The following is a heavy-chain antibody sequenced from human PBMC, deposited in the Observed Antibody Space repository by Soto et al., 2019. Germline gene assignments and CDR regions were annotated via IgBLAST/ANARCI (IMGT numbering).Heavy chain of an antibody. D-gene: IGHD5-12*01. CDR2: INPNSGGT. CDR1: GYTFTGYY. V-gene: IGHV1-2*04. CDR3: ARVAVATMDGYYYGMDV. Sequence: GASVKVSCKASGYTFTGYYMHWVRQAPGQGLEWMGWINPNSGGTNYAQKFQGWVTMTRDTSISTAYMELSRLRSDDTAVYYCARVAVATMDGYYYGMDVWGQGTTVTVSS. J-gene: IGHJ6*02.